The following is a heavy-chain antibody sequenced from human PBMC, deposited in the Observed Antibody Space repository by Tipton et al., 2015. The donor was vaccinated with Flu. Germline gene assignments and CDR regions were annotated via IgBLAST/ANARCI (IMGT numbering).Heavy chain of an antibody. D-gene: IGHD2-2*01. J-gene: IGHJ4*02. CDR2: LHHTGNT. CDR1: GDSIASDYY. V-gene: IGHV4-38-2*02. CDR3: ARDPSLGMPEYFDS. Sequence: TLSLTCSVSGDSIASDYYWGWIRQPPGKGLEWIGNLHHTGNTYYNPSLRSRVTILVDRSKNQFSLRLSSVTAADTAVYFCARDPSLGMPEYFDSWGQGTLVTVSS.